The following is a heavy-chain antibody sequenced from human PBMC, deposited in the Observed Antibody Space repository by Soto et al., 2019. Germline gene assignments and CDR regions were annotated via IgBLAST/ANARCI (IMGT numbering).Heavy chain of an antibody. CDR3: ARSSSSWNYYYYGMDV. J-gene: IGHJ6*02. V-gene: IGHV3-33*01. D-gene: IGHD6-13*01. Sequence: GGSLRLSCAASGFTFSSYGMHWVRQAPGKGLEWVAVIWYDGSNKYYADSVKGRFTISRNNSKNTLYLQMNSLRAEDTAVYYCARSSSSWNYYYYGMDVWGQGTTVTVSS. CDR1: GFTFSSYG. CDR2: IWYDGSNK.